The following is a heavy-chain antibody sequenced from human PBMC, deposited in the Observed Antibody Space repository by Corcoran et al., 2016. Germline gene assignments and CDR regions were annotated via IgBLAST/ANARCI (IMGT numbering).Heavy chain of an antibody. CDR2: IIPIFGTA. Sequence: QVQLVQSGAEVKKPGSSVKVSCKASGDTFSSYAISWVRQAPGQGLEWMGGIIPIFGTANYAQKFQGRVTITADKSTSTAYMELSSLRSEDTAVYYCARDQGLWFGELFKNYYYYYGMDVWGQGTTVTVSS. D-gene: IGHD3-10*01. CDR1: GDTFSSYA. J-gene: IGHJ6*02. V-gene: IGHV1-69*06. CDR3: ARDQGLWFGELFKNYYYYYGMDV.